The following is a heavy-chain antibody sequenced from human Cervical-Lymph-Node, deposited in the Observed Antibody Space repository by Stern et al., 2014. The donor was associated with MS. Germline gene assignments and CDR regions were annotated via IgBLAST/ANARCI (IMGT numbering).Heavy chain of an antibody. CDR2: VIPIIGTA. CDR1: RGTFSTYA. CDR3: ASGGRSSWYFDL. V-gene: IGHV1-69*12. J-gene: IGHJ2*01. Sequence: QVQLVQSGAEVKKPGSSVKVSCKASRGTFSTYAISWVRQAPGQGLDWMGGVIPIIGTANYAQKFQGRVTITADESTTTAYMELSSLRSEDTAMYYCASGGRSSWYFDLWGRGTLVTVSS. D-gene: IGHD6-6*01.